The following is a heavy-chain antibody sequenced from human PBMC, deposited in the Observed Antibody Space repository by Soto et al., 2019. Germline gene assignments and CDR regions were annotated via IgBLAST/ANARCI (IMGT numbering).Heavy chain of an antibody. D-gene: IGHD2-15*01. Sequence: VHLQESGPGLVKPSGTVSLTCVVSGGSIRSTNWWAWVRQTPGKGLEWIGEVYHNGTSNYKPSLEGRATISVDRSTGQVALRLNSVIAADTAVYYCARDLDRYCSVTSCHAMDVWGQGTPVTVSS. CDR3: ARDLDRYCSVTSCHAMDV. J-gene: IGHJ6*02. CDR1: GGSIRSTNW. CDR2: VYHNGTS. V-gene: IGHV4-4*02.